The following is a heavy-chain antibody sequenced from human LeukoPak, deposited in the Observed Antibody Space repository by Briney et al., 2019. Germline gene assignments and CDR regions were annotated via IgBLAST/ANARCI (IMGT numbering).Heavy chain of an antibody. CDR3: ARAGSGYLSANWFDP. Sequence: GESLKISCKGSGYSFTSYWIGWVRQMPGKGLEWMGIIYPGDSDTRYSPSFQGQVTISADKSISTAYLQWSSLKASDTAMYYCARAGSGYLSANWFDPWGQGTLVTVSS. D-gene: IGHD3-22*01. CDR2: IYPGDSDT. CDR1: GYSFTSYW. V-gene: IGHV5-51*01. J-gene: IGHJ5*02.